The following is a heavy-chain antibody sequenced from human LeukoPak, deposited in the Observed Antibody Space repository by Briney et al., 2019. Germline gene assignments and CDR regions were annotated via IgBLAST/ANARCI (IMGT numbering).Heavy chain of an antibody. CDR1: GFTFSSYA. V-gene: IGHV3-30-3*01. D-gene: IGHD2-2*01. CDR2: ISYDGSNK. J-gene: IGHJ3*02. Sequence: GRSLRLSCAASGFTFSSYAMHWVRQAPGKGLEWVAVISYDGSNKYYADSVKGRFTISRDNSKNTLYLQMNSLRAEDTAVYYCARDYRYCSSTSCSDAFDIWGQGTMVTVSS. CDR3: ARDYRYCSSTSCSDAFDI.